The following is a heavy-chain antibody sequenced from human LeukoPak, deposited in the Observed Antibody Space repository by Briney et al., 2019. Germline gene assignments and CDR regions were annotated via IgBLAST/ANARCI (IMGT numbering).Heavy chain of an antibody. J-gene: IGHJ4*02. CDR1: GFTFSSYS. V-gene: IGHV3-21*01. Sequence: GSLRLSCAASGFTFSSYSMNWVRQAPGKGLEWVSSISSSSSYIYYADSVKGRFTISRDNAKNSLYLQMNSLRAEDTAVYYCARGEDNADEYLREDYWGQGILVTVSS. CDR2: ISSSSSYI. D-gene: IGHD3-16*01. CDR3: ARGEDNADEYLREDY.